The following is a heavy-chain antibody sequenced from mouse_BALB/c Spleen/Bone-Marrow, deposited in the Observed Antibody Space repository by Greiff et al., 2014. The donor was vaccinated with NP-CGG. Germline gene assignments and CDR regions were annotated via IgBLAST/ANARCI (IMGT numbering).Heavy chain of an antibody. D-gene: IGHD1-1*01. Sequence: EVQLVESGPELVKPGASVKVSCKASGYAFTSYTLSWVRQSHGKSLEWIGNIDPYNVGTSYKQNFKGKTTLTVDKSSSTAYIQLNSLTSKYSSVYDCVRDDSSSGFADWGQGTLVTVSA. V-gene: IGHV1S135*01. J-gene: IGHJ3*01. CDR3: VRDDSSSGFAD. CDR2: IDPYNVGT. CDR1: GYAFTSYT.